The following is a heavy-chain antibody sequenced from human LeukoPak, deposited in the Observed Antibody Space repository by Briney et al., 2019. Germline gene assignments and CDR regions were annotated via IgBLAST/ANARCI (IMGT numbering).Heavy chain of an antibody. V-gene: IGHV1-2*02. D-gene: IGHD1-26*01. CDR2: INPNSGGT. Sequence: ASVKVSCKASGYTFTGYYMHWVRQAPGQGLEWMGWINPNSGGTNYAQKFQGRVTMTRDTSISTAYMELSSLRSEDTAVYYCARQDEGELLEWGQGTLVTVSS. CDR1: GYTFTGYY. CDR3: ARQDEGELLE. J-gene: IGHJ4*02.